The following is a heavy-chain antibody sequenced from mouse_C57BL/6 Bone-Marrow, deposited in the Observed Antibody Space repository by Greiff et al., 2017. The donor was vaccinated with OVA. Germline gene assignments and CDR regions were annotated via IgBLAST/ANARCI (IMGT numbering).Heavy chain of an antibody. CDR2: INYDGSST. CDR1: GFTFSDYY. CDR3: ARGGWDWYFDV. J-gene: IGHJ1*03. D-gene: IGHD3-3*01. V-gene: IGHV5-16*01. Sequence: VQRVESEGGLVQPGSSMKLSCTASGFTFSDYYMAWVRPVPEKGLEWVANINYDGSSTYYLHSLTSRFIISRDNAKNILYLQMSRLKSEDTATYYCARGGWDWYFDVWGTGTTVTVSS.